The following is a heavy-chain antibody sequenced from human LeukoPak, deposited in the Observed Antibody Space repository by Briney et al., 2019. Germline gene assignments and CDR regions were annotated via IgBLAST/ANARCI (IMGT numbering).Heavy chain of an antibody. D-gene: IGHD3-3*01. J-gene: IGHJ5*02. CDR2: IYYSGST. CDR3: AREMELIFGVVIIRYWFDP. V-gene: IGHV4-39*02. Sequence: PSGTLSLTCTVSGGSISSSSYYWGWIRKPPGKGLEWIGSIYYSGSTYYNPSLKSRVTISVDTSKNQFSLKLSSVTAADTAVYYCAREMELIFGVVIIRYWFDPWGQGTLVTVSS. CDR1: GGSISSSSYY.